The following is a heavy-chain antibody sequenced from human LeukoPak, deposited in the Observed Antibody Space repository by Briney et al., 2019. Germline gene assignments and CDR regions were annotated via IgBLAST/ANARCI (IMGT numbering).Heavy chain of an antibody. D-gene: IGHD1-14*01. CDR2: IDPSDSYT. J-gene: IGHJ6*02. CDR3: AGDTGYYYGMDV. V-gene: IGHV5-10-1*01. CDR1: GYSFTSYW. Sequence: GESLKISCKGSGYSFTSYWISWVRQMPGKGLEWMGRIDPSDSYTNYSPSFQGHVTISADKSISTAYLQWRSLKASDTAMYYCAGDTGYYYGMDVWGQGTTVTVSS.